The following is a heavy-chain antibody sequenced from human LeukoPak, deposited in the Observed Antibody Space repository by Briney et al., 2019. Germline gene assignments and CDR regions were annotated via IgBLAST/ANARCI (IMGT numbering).Heavy chain of an antibody. J-gene: IGHJ4*02. CDR1: GGSFSGYY. D-gene: IGHD2-21*02. V-gene: IGHV4-34*01. Sequence: SETLSLTCAVSGGSFSGYYWTWIRQSPGKGLEWIGEMNHSGNNNYKTSLKSRVTISVDTAKNQFSLTVNSVTAADTAVYYYARGSRLCSGTTNCYYYFDTWAQGTLVTVSS. CDR3: ARGSRLCSGTTNCYYYFDT. CDR2: MNHSGNN.